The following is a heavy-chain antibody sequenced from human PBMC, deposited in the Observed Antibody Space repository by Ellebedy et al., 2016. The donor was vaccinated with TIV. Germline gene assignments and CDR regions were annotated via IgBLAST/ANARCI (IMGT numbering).Heavy chain of an antibody. CDR1: GFTFSSYW. J-gene: IGHJ4*02. CDR2: INSDGSTT. D-gene: IGHD2-15*01. V-gene: IGHV3-74*01. Sequence: GGSLRLXXAASGFTFSSYWMHWVRQAPGKGLVWVSRINSDGSTTSYADSVKGRFTISRDNAKNTLYLQMNSLRTEDTALYYCARAIGAGDGKWGQGALVTVSS. CDR3: ARAIGAGDGK.